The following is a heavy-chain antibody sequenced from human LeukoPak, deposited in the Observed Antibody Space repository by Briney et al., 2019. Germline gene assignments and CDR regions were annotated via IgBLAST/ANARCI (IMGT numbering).Heavy chain of an antibody. V-gene: IGHV3-30*02. J-gene: IGHJ4*02. D-gene: IGHD3/OR15-3a*01. Sequence: GSLRLFFGAAWFTFSKHGMHLVRPAPGKGLEWVTFIRSDGSSNYYGDSVKGRFTLSRDNFKNTLSLQMNSLRAEDTAVYYCVRDRDWGFDYWGQGTLVTVSS. CDR2: IRSDGSSN. CDR3: VRDRDWGFDY. CDR1: WFTFSKHG.